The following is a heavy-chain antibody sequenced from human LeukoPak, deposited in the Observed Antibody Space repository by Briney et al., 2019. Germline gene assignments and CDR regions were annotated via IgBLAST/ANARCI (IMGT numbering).Heavy chain of an antibody. CDR2: ISGYNDNT. J-gene: IGHJ4*02. Sequence: ASVKVSCKASGYMFSTYGISWVRQAPGQGLEWMGWISGYNDNTNFAQKFQGRVTMTTDTSTSTVYMELRSLRSDDTAVYYCARNLLWGATVGYYFDYWGQGTLVTVSS. CDR3: ARNLLWGATVGYYFDY. D-gene: IGHD3-16*01. V-gene: IGHV1-18*01. CDR1: GYMFSTYG.